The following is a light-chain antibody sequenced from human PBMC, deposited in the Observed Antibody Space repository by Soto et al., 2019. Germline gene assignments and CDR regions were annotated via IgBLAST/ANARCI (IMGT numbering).Light chain of an antibody. Sequence: IQMTQSPSSLSASVGDRVTITCRASQDIRNDLGWYQHKPGKAPTVVIYTASTLQSGVPSRFSGSGSGTDFTLTISSLQPEDAATYYCQQSYSSLVYNFGPGTKLEIK. V-gene: IGKV1-39*01. CDR2: TAS. CDR1: QDIRND. CDR3: QQSYSSLVYN. J-gene: IGKJ2*01.